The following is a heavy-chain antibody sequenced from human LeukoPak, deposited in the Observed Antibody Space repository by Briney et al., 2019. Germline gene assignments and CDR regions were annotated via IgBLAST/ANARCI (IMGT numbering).Heavy chain of an antibody. V-gene: IGHV4-61*02. Sequence: SETLSLTCTVSGGSISSGSYYWSWIRQPAGKGLEWIGRIYTSGSTNYNPSLKSRVTISVDTSKNQFSLKLSSVTAADTAVYYCARHKRVGRYCSGGSCSHAFDIWGQGTMVTVSS. J-gene: IGHJ3*02. D-gene: IGHD2-15*01. CDR2: IYTSGST. CDR3: ARHKRVGRYCSGGSCSHAFDI. CDR1: GGSISSGSYY.